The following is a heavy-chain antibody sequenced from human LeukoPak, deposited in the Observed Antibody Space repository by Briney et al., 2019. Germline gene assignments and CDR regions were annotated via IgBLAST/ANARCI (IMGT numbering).Heavy chain of an antibody. Sequence: PSETLSLTCTVSGGSISSGDYYWSWIRQPPGKGLEWIGEINHSGSTNYNPSLKSRVTISVDTSKNQFSLKLSSVTAADTAVYYCARGGIAARPGYYYYYMDVWGKGTTVTVSS. J-gene: IGHJ6*03. CDR1: GGSISSGDYY. CDR3: ARGGIAARPGYYYYYMDV. CDR2: INHSGST. D-gene: IGHD6-6*01. V-gene: IGHV4-39*07.